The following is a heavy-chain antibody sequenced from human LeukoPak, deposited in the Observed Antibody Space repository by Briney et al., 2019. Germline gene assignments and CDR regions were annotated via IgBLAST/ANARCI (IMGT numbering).Heavy chain of an antibody. CDR1: GGSISSYY. V-gene: IGHV4-59*01. CDR2: IYYSGST. Sequence: PSETLSLTCTVSGGSISSYYWSWIRQPPGKGLEWIGYIYYSGSTNYNPSLKSRVTISVDTSKNQFSLKLRAVTVADTAVNYCARREKSPYYFDYWGQGTMVTVSS. CDR3: ARREKSPYYFDY. J-gene: IGHJ4*02.